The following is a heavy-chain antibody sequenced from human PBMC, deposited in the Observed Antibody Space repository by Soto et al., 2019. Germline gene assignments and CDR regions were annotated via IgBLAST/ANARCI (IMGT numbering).Heavy chain of an antibody. V-gene: IGHV1-46*03. CDR1: GYTFTSYY. D-gene: IGHD3-10*01. J-gene: IGHJ5*02. Sequence: ASVKVSCKASGYTFTSYYMHWVRQAPGQGLEWMGIINPSGGSTSYAQKFQGRVTMTRDTSTSTVYMELSSLRSEDTAVYYCARDSLWYYGSASQGWFDPWGQGTLVTVSS. CDR3: ARDSLWYYGSASQGWFDP. CDR2: INPSGGST.